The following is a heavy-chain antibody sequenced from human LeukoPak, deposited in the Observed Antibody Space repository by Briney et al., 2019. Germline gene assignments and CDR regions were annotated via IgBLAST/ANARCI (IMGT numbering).Heavy chain of an antibody. Sequence: TGGSLRLSCAASGFIFSSYSMNWVRQAPGKGLEWVSYISSSSSTISYADSVKGRFTISRDNSKNTLYLQMNSLRAEDTAIYYCANPPTVTSCHYWGQGTIVPVSS. CDR1: GFIFSSYS. CDR2: ISSSSSTI. CDR3: ANPPTVTSCHY. J-gene: IGHJ4*02. V-gene: IGHV3-48*04. D-gene: IGHD4-11*01.